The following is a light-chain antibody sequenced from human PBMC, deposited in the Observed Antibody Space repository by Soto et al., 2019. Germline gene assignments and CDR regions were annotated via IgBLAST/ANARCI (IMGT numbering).Light chain of an antibody. V-gene: IGKV1-5*03. CDR1: QSISRQ. CDR3: QQYGDSPRT. CDR2: QAS. Sequence: DIQMTQSPSTLSASVGDRVSITCRASQSISRQLAWYQQKPGKAPNLLIYQASNLETGVPSRFTGSGSGTEFTLTISRLEPEDFAVFYCQQYGDSPRTFGQGTKVEIK. J-gene: IGKJ1*01.